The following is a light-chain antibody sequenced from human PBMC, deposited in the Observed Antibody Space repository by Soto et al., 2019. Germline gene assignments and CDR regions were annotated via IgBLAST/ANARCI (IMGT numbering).Light chain of an antibody. CDR1: QSISDW. CDR2: KAS. Sequence: DIQMTQSPSTLSASVGDRVTITCRASQSISDWLAWYQQKPGKAPKLLIYKASSLESGVPSRFSGSGSGTEFTLTISSLQPDDFTTYYCQQYNSYPYTFGQGTKLEIK. V-gene: IGKV1-5*03. J-gene: IGKJ2*01. CDR3: QQYNSYPYT.